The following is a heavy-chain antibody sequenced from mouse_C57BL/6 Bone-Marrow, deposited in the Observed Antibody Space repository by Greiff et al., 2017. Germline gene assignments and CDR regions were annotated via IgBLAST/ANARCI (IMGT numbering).Heavy chain of an antibody. CDR1: GYTFTSYW. CDR2: IDPNSGGT. J-gene: IGHJ4*01. Sequence: VQLQESGAELVKPGASVKLSCKASGYTFTSYWMHWVKQRPGRGLEWIGRIDPNSGGTKYNEKFKSKATLTVDKPSSTAYMQLSSLTSEDAAVYYCAKNYGSSSYYYAMDYWGQGTSVTVSS. V-gene: IGHV1-72*01. CDR3: AKNYGSSSYYYAMDY. D-gene: IGHD1-1*01.